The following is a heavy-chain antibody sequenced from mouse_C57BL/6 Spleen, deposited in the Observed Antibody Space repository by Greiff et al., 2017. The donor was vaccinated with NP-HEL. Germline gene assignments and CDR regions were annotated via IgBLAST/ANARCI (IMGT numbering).Heavy chain of an antibody. CDR1: GFNIKDDY. D-gene: IGHD2-12*01. CDR2: IDPENGDT. CDR3: TTTYYSSAWFAY. J-gene: IGHJ3*01. Sequence: VQLKQSGAELVRPGASVKLSCTASGFNIKDDYMHWVKQRPEQGLEWIGWIDPENGDTEYASKFQGKATITADTSSNTAYLQLGSLTSEDTAVYYCTTTYYSSAWFAYWGQGTLVTVSA. V-gene: IGHV14-4*01.